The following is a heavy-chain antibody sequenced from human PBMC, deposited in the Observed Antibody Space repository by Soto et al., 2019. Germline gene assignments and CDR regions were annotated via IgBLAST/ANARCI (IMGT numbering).Heavy chain of an antibody. J-gene: IGHJ3*01. D-gene: IGHD2-2*01. CDR2: INIDGSST. CDR3: AAWSHIVVEITGDVFDV. V-gene: IGHV3-74*01. Sequence: EVQLVESGGGLVQPGGSLRLSCVASGFTLSNYWMNWVRQDPGKGLVWVSRINIDGSSTSYADSVRGRFTVSRDNAKNTLYLQMNSLRAEDAAVYYCAAWSHIVVEITGDVFDVWGQGTMVTVSS. CDR1: GFTLSNYW.